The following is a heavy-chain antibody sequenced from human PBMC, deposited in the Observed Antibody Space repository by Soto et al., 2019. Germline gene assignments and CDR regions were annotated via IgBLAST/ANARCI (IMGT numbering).Heavy chain of an antibody. J-gene: IGHJ4*02. CDR3: ARDRFGGVIVKARYFAY. V-gene: IGHV4-4*02. CDR2: IYHSGST. CDR1: GGSISRSNW. Sequence: SETLRLTYAVSGGSISRSNWWSWVRQPPGKGLEWIGEIYHSGSTNYNPSLKSRVTISVDKSKNQFSLKLSSVTAADTAVYYCARDRFGGVIVKARYFAYCGQGTLVIVSS. D-gene: IGHD3-16*02.